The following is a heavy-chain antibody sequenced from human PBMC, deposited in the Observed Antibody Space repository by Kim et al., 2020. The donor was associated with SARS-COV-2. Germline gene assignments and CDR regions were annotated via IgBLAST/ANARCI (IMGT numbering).Heavy chain of an antibody. CDR2: IVGTDGTT. D-gene: IGHD2-8*02. Sequence: GGSLRLSCAASGFTFSDHAMNWVRQAPGRGLEWVSGIVGTDGTTYYADFVKGRFTISRDNSRNTLFLLMNALRAEDTAIYYCAKSDCAGGGCFLINYWGQGTLVTVSS. V-gene: IGHV3-23*01. CDR3: AKSDCAGGGCFLINY. J-gene: IGHJ4*02. CDR1: GFTFSDHA.